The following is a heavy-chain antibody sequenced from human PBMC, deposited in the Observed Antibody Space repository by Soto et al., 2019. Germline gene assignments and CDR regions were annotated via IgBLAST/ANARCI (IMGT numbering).Heavy chain of an antibody. D-gene: IGHD4-17*01. Sequence: VQLEESGPGLLKPSQTLSLTCTVSGESIATGAFYWSWIRLQSGKGPEWIGSIFYAGDTYYTPSLRSRVEFSLAGSQTHFPRNLSSVTAADTAVYYCAREGDYRTWSAPWGPGTLVTVSS. CDR1: GESIATGAFY. CDR2: IFYAGDT. J-gene: IGHJ5*02. CDR3: AREGDYRTWSAP. V-gene: IGHV4-31*03.